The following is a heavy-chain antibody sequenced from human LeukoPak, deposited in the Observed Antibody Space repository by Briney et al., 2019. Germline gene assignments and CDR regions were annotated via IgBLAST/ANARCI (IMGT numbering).Heavy chain of an antibody. D-gene: IGHD2-21*01. V-gene: IGHV3-7*05. J-gene: IGHJ4*02. Sequence: PGGSLRLSCAASGFTFSSYWMAWVRQAPGKGLEWVANIKQDGSGKNYVDSVKGRFTISRDNAKNSLYLQMNSLRAEDTAVYLYAREGGGALIYWGKGTLVTVSS. CDR3: AREGGGALIY. CDR1: GFTFSSYW. CDR2: IKQDGSGK.